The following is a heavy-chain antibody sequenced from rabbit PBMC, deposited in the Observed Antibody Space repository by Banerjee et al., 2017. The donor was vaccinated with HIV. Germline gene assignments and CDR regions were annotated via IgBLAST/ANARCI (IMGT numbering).Heavy chain of an antibody. Sequence: QEQLVESGGGLVKPEGSLTLTCTASGFSFSNNYVMCWVRQAPGKGLEWIGCIYTGSSASIYYASWAKGRFTISKTSSTTVTLQMTSLTAADTATYFCVSYDDYGDRNLWGPGTLVTVS. V-gene: IGHV1S45*01. J-gene: IGHJ4*01. CDR3: VSYDDYGDRNL. D-gene: IGHD2-1*01. CDR1: GFSFSNNYV. CDR2: IYTGSSASI.